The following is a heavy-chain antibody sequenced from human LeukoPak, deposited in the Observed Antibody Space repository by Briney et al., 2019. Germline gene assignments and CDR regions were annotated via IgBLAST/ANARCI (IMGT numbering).Heavy chain of an antibody. CDR2: INPKSGGT. J-gene: IGHJ6*02. CDR3: ARGGDIAVAGIDYYYGMDV. Sequence: GASVKVSCKASGYTFTGYYMHWVRQAPGQGLEWMGWINPKSGGTNYAQKFQGRVTITRDTSISTAYMELSRMRSDDTAVYYCARGGDIAVAGIDYYYGMDVWGQGTTVTVSS. D-gene: IGHD6-19*01. CDR1: GYTFTGYY. V-gene: IGHV1-2*02.